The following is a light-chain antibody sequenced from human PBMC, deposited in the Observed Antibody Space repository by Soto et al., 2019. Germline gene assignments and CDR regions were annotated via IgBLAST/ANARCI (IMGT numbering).Light chain of an antibody. CDR2: DAS. Sequence: DIMLTQSPATLSVSPGERATLSCRASHSVNTNLAWYQQSPGRAPRLLIYDASTRATGIPARFSGSGSGTEFTLTISSLQSGDFAVYYCLQYSNWPRAFGQGTKVEIK. CDR3: LQYSNWPRA. CDR1: HSVNTN. J-gene: IGKJ1*01. V-gene: IGKV3-15*01.